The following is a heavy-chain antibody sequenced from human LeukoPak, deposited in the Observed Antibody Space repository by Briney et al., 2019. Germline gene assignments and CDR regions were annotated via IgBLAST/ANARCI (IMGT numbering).Heavy chain of an antibody. V-gene: IGHV3-15*01. J-gene: IGHJ6*03. D-gene: IGHD6-19*01. CDR1: GFTFSNAW. CDR3: TTSSYSSGLHYYYYYYMDV. CDR2: IKSKTDVGTT. Sequence: GGSLRLSCAASGFTFSNAWMNWVRQAPGKGLEWVGRIKSKTDVGTTDYAAPVKGRFTISRDDSEHTLSLQMNSLKTEDTAVYYCTTSSYSSGLHYYYYYYMDVWGKGTTVAVSS.